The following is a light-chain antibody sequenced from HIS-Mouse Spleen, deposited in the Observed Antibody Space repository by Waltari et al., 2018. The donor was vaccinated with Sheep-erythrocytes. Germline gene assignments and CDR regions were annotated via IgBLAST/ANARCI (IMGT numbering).Light chain of an antibody. V-gene: IGKV1-39*01. J-gene: IGKJ4*01. CDR3: QQSYSTPQFT. CDR1: QSISSY. CDR2: AAS. Sequence: DIQMTQSPSSLSASVGDRVTITCRASQSISSYLNWYQQKPGKAPKLLIYAASSLQSGVPSRFSVSGSGTDFTLTISSLQPEDFATYYCQQSYSTPQFTFGGGTKVEIK.